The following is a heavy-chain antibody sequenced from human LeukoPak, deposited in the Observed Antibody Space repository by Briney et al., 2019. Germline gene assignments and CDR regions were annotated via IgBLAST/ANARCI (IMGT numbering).Heavy chain of an antibody. CDR3: AKSRSAYPRVDGFDM. Sequence: PGGSLRLSCAASGFAFSSYAMNWVRQAPGKGLGWVSAISGSGYSTYNADSVKGRFTISRDNSKSTLYLQMNSLRAEDTALYYCAKSRSAYPRVDGFDMWGQGTMVTVSS. V-gene: IGHV3-23*01. D-gene: IGHD3-3*01. J-gene: IGHJ3*02. CDR2: ISGSGYST. CDR1: GFAFSSYA.